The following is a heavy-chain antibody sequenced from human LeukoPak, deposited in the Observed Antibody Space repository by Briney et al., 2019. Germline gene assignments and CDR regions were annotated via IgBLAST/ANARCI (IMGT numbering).Heavy chain of an antibody. Sequence: GGSLRLSCAASGFTFSDYYMSWIRQAPGKGLEWVSYISSSGSTIYYADSVKGRFTISRDNSKNTLYLQMNSLRAEDTAVYYCAKDLGYCSSTSCYYYYMDVWGKGTTVTVSS. CDR2: ISSSGSTI. CDR1: GFTFSDYY. D-gene: IGHD2-2*01. CDR3: AKDLGYCSSTSCYYYYMDV. V-gene: IGHV3-11*01. J-gene: IGHJ6*03.